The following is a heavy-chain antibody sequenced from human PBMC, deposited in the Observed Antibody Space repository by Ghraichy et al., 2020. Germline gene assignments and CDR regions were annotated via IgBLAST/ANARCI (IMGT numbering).Heavy chain of an antibody. D-gene: IGHD2-2*01. CDR1: GFTFSSYN. J-gene: IGHJ4*02. CDR3: VSGCSGSICSQDGFDY. CDR2: ISRNGGST. V-gene: IGHV3-64D*09. Sequence: GGSLRLSCSASGFTFSSYNMNWVRQAPGKGLEFVSAISRNGGSTYYADSVKGRFTISRDNSKNTLYLQMSSLRAEDTAVYYCVSGCSGSICSQDGFDYWGQGTLVTVSS.